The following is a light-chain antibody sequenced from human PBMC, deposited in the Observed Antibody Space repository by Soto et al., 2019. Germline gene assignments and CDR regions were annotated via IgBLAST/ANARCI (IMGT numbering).Light chain of an antibody. V-gene: IGKV1-39*01. CDR2: AAS. CDR1: QSVTTY. Sequence: DIQMTQSPSSLSASVGDRVTITCRASQSVTTYLNWYQQKPGKAPKLLIYAASSLQSGVPSRFSGSGSGTDCSLTISSLQPEESATYYCQQSYITPGTFGQGTKVEIK. CDR3: QQSYITPGT. J-gene: IGKJ1*01.